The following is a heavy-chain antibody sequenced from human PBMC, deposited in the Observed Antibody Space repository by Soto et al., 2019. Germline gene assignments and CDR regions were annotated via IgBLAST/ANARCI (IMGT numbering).Heavy chain of an antibody. J-gene: IGHJ6*02. V-gene: IGHV3-48*01. CDR2: ISSSSSTI. CDR1: GFTFSSYS. Sequence: PGGSLRLSCAASGFTFSSYSMNWVRQAPGKGLEWVSYISSSSSTIYYADSVKGRFTISRDNAKNSLYLQMNSLRAEDTAVYYCARDGDSTPHGYYYYGMDVWGQGTTVTVSS. CDR3: ARDGDSTPHGYYYYGMDV. D-gene: IGHD5-12*01.